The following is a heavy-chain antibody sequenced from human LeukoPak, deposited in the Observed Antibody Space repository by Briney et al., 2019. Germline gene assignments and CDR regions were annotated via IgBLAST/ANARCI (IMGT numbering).Heavy chain of an antibody. D-gene: IGHD3-9*01. Sequence: ASVQVSCKTSGYTFNIYYIHWVRQAPGQGLEWMGWINPNSGDTDYAQKFQGRVTMTRDTSMSTAYMELSRLRSDDTAVYFCARDRYIYDILSGYYAGGAFDIWGQGTMATVSS. J-gene: IGHJ3*02. CDR2: INPNSGDT. CDR3: ARDRYIYDILSGYYAGGAFDI. V-gene: IGHV1-2*02. CDR1: GYTFNIYY.